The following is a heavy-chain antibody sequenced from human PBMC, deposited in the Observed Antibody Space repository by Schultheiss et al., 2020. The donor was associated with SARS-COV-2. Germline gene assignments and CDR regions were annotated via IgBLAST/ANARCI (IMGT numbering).Heavy chain of an antibody. CDR2: IIPIFGTA. CDR1: GGTFSSYA. V-gene: IGHV1-69*13. D-gene: IGHD6-13*01. J-gene: IGHJ4*02. CDR3: ARDAGVGSAAAGRVAVY. Sequence: SVKVSCKASGGTFSSYAISWVRQAPGQGLEWMGGIIPIFGTANYAQKFQGRVTITADESTSTAYMELSSLRSEDTAVYDCARDAGVGSAAAGRVAVYWGQGTLVTVSS.